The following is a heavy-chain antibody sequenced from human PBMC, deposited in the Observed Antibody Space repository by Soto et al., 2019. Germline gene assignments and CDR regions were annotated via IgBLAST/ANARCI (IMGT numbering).Heavy chain of an antibody. J-gene: IGHJ6*03. Sequence: SETLSLTCTVSGGSISSGGYYWSWIRQHPGKGLEWIGYIYYSGSTYYNPSLKSRVTISVDTSKNQFSLKLSSVTAADTAVYYCAREYQLLHYYYYMDVWGKGTTVTVSS. CDR3: AREYQLLHYYYYMDV. CDR1: GGSISSGGYY. V-gene: IGHV4-31*03. D-gene: IGHD2-2*01. CDR2: IYYSGST.